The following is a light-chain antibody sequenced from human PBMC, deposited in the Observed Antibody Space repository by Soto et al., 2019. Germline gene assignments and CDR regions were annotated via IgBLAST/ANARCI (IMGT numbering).Light chain of an antibody. CDR1: RSVGNN. J-gene: IGKJ4*02. CDR3: QQHADWPLT. Sequence: EIVLTQSPATLSLSPGERATLSCRASRSVGNNLAWYQKKPGQAPGLLIYAASTRATGIPARFSGSGSGTDFTLTSSSREPEEFAVYYCQQHADWPLTCGGGTKVEIK. V-gene: IGKV3-11*01. CDR2: AAS.